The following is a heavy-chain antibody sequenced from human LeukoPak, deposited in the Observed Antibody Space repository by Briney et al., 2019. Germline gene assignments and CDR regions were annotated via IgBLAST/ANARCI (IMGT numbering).Heavy chain of an antibody. J-gene: IGHJ4*02. D-gene: IGHD5-12*01. Sequence: PGGSLRLSCVASGLNFDDSAMHWVRQAPGKGLEWVSLISADGGSTFSADSVKGRFSISRDNSKNSLYLQMNSLRSEDTAMYYCARARSGDDPVVYWGQGTLVTVSS. CDR1: GLNFDDSA. CDR3: ARARSGDDPVVY. CDR2: ISADGGST. V-gene: IGHV3-43*02.